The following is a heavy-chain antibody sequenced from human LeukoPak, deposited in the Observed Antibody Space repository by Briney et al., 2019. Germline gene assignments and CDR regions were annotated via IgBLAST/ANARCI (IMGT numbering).Heavy chain of an antibody. CDR3: ARGRPHGNDY. CDR2: IASGGSST. J-gene: IGHJ4*02. Sequence: SGGSLRHSCAASGFPFSSYWVSWVRHARGEGLVWVSRIASGGSSTNYADSVKGRFSSSRDNAKNTLYLQMNSLRVQDTPVYYCARGRPHGNDYWGQGTLVTVS. CDR1: GFPFSSYW. V-gene: IGHV3-74*01. D-gene: IGHD4-23*01.